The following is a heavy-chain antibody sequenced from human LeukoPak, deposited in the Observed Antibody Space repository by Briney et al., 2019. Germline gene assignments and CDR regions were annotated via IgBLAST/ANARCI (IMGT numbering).Heavy chain of an antibody. V-gene: IGHV3-7*01. CDR3: ARDRGYGGS. J-gene: IGHJ6*04. Sequence: QPGGPLRPSSAASGFTFSSYWMCCVRQAPRKGLEWVTNIKQDGSEKYYVDSVKGRFTISRDNAKNSLYLQMNSLRAEGTAVYYCARDRGYGGSWGKGTTVTVSS. CDR1: GFTFSSYW. CDR2: IKQDGSEK. D-gene: IGHD5-12*01.